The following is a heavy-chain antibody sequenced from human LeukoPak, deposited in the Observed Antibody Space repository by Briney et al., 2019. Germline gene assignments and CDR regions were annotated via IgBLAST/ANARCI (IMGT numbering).Heavy chain of an antibody. D-gene: IGHD2-2*01. CDR3: ARTLGYCSSTSCYYFDY. Sequence: VASVKVSCKASGYTFTGYYMHWVRQAPGQGLEWMGWISAYNGNTNYAQKLQGRVTMTTDTSTSTAYMELRSLRSDDTAVYYCARTLGYCSSTSCYYFDYWGQGTLVTVSS. J-gene: IGHJ4*02. V-gene: IGHV1-18*04. CDR1: GYTFTGYY. CDR2: ISAYNGNT.